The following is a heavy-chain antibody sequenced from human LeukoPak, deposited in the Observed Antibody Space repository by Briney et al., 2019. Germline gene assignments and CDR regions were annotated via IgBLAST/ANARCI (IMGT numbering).Heavy chain of an antibody. Sequence: HPRGSLRLSCEASGFTLSTYWMNWVRQVPGKGLDWVANINPDGSGKRYVDSEKGRFTIARDNADNSLSLQMNSLRAEDTAVYYCASWGAGGNSWGQGTLVTVSS. CDR1: GFTLSTYW. D-gene: IGHD3-16*01. CDR2: INPDGSGK. V-gene: IGHV3-7*01. CDR3: ASWGAGGNS. J-gene: IGHJ4*02.